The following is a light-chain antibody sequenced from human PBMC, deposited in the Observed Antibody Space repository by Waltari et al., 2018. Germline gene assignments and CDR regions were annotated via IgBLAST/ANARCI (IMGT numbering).Light chain of an antibody. CDR2: DAS. Sequence: EIVLTQSPATLSLSPGERATLSCRASQSVGNNLAWYQQKTGQAPRLLICDASMSASGIAARFSGTGSGTDFTLTISSLEPEDFAVYYCQQRTDWPPLTFGGGTKVEI. V-gene: IGKV3-11*01. J-gene: IGKJ4*01. CDR3: QQRTDWPPLT. CDR1: QSVGNN.